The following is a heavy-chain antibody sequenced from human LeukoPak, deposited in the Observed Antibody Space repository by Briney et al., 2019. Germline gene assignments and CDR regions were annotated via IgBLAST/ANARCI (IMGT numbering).Heavy chain of an antibody. J-gene: IGHJ5*02. Sequence: SVKVSCKASGGTFSSYAISWVRQAPGQGLEWMGGIIPIFGTANYAQKFRGRVTITADESTSTAYMELSSLRSEDTAVYYCARDLCYCSSTSCCSGWFDPWGQGTLVTVSS. V-gene: IGHV1-69*01. CDR1: GGTFSSYA. CDR2: IIPIFGTA. CDR3: ARDLCYCSSTSCCSGWFDP. D-gene: IGHD2-2*01.